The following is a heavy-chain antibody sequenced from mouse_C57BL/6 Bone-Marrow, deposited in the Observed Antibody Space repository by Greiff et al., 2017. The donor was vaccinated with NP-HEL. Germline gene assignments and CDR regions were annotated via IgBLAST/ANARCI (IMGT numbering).Heavy chain of an antibody. Sequence: QVQLQQSGPELVKPGASVKISCKASGYAFSSSWMNWVKQRPGKGLEWIGRIYPGDGDTNYNGKFKGKATLTADKSSSTAYMQLSSLTSEDSAVYFCARRDYGYDVGFAYWGQGTLVTVSA. CDR1: GYAFSSSW. D-gene: IGHD2-2*01. J-gene: IGHJ3*01. V-gene: IGHV1-82*01. CDR3: ARRDYGYDVGFAY. CDR2: IYPGDGDT.